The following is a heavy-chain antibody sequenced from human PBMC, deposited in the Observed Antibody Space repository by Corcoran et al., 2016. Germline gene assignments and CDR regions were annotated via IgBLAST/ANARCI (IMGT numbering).Heavy chain of an antibody. CDR2: IRSKAYGGTT. CDR1: GFTFGDYA. V-gene: IGHV3-49*03. Sequence: EVQLVESGGGLVQPGRSLRLSCTASGFTFGDYAMSWFRQAPGKGLEWVGFIRSKAYGGTTEYAASVKGRFTSSRDDSKSIAYLQMNSLKTEDTAVYYCTRDSRYSSGWYPRWFDPWGQGTLVTVSS. D-gene: IGHD6-19*01. J-gene: IGHJ5*02. CDR3: TRDSRYSSGWYPRWFDP.